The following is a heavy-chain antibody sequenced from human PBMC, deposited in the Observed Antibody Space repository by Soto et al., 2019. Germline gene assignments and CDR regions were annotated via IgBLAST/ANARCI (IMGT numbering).Heavy chain of an antibody. D-gene: IGHD1-26*01. V-gene: IGHV3-33*01. Sequence: GGFLRLSCAASGFTFRSYGMHWVRQAPGKGLEWVAVIWYDGSNKYYADSVKGRFTISRDNSKNTLYLQMNSLRAEDTAVYYCASEEWELHWFDPWGQGTLVPVYS. J-gene: IGHJ5*02. CDR2: IWYDGSNK. CDR1: GFTFRSYG. CDR3: ASEEWELHWFDP.